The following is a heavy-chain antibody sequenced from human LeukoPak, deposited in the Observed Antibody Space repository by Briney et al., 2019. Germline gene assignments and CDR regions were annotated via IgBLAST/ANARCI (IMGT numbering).Heavy chain of an antibody. CDR3: AKAPTGSSDDYFDY. CDR2: ISGSGGNT. J-gene: IGHJ4*02. Sequence: GGSLRLSCAASGFTFSNYAMSWVRQAPGKGLEWVSAISGSGGNTYYADSVKGRFTISRDISKNTLYLQMNSLRAEDTAVYYCAKAPTGSSDDYFDYWGQGTLVTVSS. CDR1: GFTFSNYA. V-gene: IGHV3-23*01. D-gene: IGHD6-13*01.